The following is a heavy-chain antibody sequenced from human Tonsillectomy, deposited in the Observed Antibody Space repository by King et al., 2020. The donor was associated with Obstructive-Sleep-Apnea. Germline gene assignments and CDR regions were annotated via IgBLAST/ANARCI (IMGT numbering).Heavy chain of an antibody. V-gene: IGHV3-30*04. Sequence: VQLVESGGGVVQPGRSLRLSCAASGFTFSTYVMHWVRQAPGKGLEWVAVISYDGSNKYYADSVQGRFTISRDNSKNTLYLQLNSLRAEDTAVYYCARNYDFWSGYYQLPCYWGQGTLVTVSS. CDR3: ARNYDFWSGYYQLPCY. CDR1: GFTFSTYV. CDR2: ISYDGSNK. D-gene: IGHD3-3*01. J-gene: IGHJ4*02.